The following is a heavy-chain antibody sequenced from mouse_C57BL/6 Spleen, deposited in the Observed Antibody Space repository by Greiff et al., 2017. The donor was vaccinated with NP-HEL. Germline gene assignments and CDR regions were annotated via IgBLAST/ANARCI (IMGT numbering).Heavy chain of an antibody. CDR3: ARIGGYYDYYYYAMDY. Sequence: QVQLQQSGPELVKPGASVKISCKASGYAFSSSWMNWVKQRPGKGLEWIGRIYPGDGDTNYNGKFKGKATLTADKSSSTAYMQLSSLTSEDSAVYFCARIGGYYDYYYYAMDYWGQGTSVTVSS. CDR2: IYPGDGDT. J-gene: IGHJ4*01. V-gene: IGHV1-82*01. CDR1: GYAFSSSW. D-gene: IGHD2-4*01.